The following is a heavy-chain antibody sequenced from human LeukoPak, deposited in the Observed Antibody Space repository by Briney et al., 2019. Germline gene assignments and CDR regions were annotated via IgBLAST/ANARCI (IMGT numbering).Heavy chain of an antibody. CDR2: IYYSGST. CDR1: GGSISSSSYY. J-gene: IGHJ4*02. Sequence: SETLSLTCTVSGGSISSSSYYWGWIRQPPGKGLEWIGSIYYSGSTYYNPSLKSRVTISVDTSKNQFSLKLSSVTAADTAVYYCATHYGSGSYCNDNRKYYFDYWGQGTLVTVSS. D-gene: IGHD3-10*01. CDR3: ATHYGSGSYCNDNRKYYFDY. V-gene: IGHV4-39*01.